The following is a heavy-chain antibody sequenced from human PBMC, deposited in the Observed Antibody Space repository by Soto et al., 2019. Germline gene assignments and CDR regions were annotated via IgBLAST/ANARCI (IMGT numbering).Heavy chain of an antibody. D-gene: IGHD2-2*01. CDR1: GGTFSSYV. CDR3: ARVLVRCIRTSCYGPAYYYGMDV. Sequence: SVNVSCTASGGTFSSYVISCVRHAQRQGLEWMGGIIPIFGTANYAQKFQGRVTITADESTSTAYMELSSMRSEDTAVYYCARVLVRCIRTSCYGPAYYYGMDVWGQGTTVIVSS. V-gene: IGHV1-69*13. J-gene: IGHJ6*02. CDR2: IIPIFGTA.